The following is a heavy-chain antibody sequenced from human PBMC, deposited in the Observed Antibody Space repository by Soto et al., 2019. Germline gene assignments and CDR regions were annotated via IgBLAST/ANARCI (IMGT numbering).Heavy chain of an antibody. J-gene: IGHJ1*01. CDR3: TTDEKGYYYDSRKGEYFQH. Sequence: GGSLRLSCAASGFTFSNAWMNWVRQAPGKGLEWVGRIKSKTDGGTTDYAAPVKGRFTISRDDSKNTLYLQMNSLKTEDTAVYYCTTDEKGYYYDSRKGEYFQHWGQGTLVTVSS. CDR2: IKSKTDGGTT. D-gene: IGHD3-22*01. V-gene: IGHV3-15*07. CDR1: GFTFSNAW.